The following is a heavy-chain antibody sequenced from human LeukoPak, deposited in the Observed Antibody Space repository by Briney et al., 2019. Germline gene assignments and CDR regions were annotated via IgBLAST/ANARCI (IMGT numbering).Heavy chain of an antibody. D-gene: IGHD4-23*01. CDR1: GFTFSSYS. CDR2: ISSSSSTI. Sequence: GGSLRLSCAASGFTFSSYSMTWVRQAPGKGLEWVSYISSSSSTIYYADSVKGRFTISRDNAKNSLYLQMNSLRAEDTAVYYCARVGYGGNSDYWGQGTLVTVSS. V-gene: IGHV3-48*04. J-gene: IGHJ4*02. CDR3: ARVGYGGNSDY.